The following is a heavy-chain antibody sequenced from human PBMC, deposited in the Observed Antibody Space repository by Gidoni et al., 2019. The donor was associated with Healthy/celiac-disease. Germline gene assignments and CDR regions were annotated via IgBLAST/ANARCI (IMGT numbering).Heavy chain of an antibody. J-gene: IGHJ4*02. CDR3: ARDPRAAAGVDY. V-gene: IGHV4-34*01. Sequence: QVQLQQWGAGLLKPSETLSLTCAVYGGSFSGYYWSWIRQPPGKGREWIGEINHSGSTNYNPSLKSRVTISVDTSKNQFSLKLSSLTAADTAVYYCARDPRAAAGVDYWGQGTLVTVSS. D-gene: IGHD6-13*01. CDR1: GGSFSGYY. CDR2: INHSGST.